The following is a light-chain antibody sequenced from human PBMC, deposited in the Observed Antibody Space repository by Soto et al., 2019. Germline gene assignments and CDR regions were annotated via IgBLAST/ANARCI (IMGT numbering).Light chain of an antibody. Sequence: DIQMTHSPSTLSASVGDRVTITCRTSQSISSWLAWYQQKPGKAPKLLIYDASSLESGVPSRFSGSASGTEFTLTISSLQPDDFATYYCQQYNSYSKFGQGTKVDIK. CDR2: DAS. CDR1: QSISSW. J-gene: IGKJ1*01. V-gene: IGKV1-5*01. CDR3: QQYNSYSK.